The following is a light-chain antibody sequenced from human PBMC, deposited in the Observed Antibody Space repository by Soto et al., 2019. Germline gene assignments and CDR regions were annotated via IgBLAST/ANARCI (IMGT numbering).Light chain of an antibody. CDR2: GAS. J-gene: IGKJ3*01. CDR3: QQRSNWPARFT. CDR1: QRVNSNY. V-gene: IGKV3D-20*02. Sequence: IVLTMTPDSLSLSPGERATLSCRTSQRVNSNYLAWYQQNPAQAPRLLIYGASSRATGIPDRFSGSGSGTDFTLTISSLEPVDVAVYYWQQRSNWPARFTVGPGTKVEIK.